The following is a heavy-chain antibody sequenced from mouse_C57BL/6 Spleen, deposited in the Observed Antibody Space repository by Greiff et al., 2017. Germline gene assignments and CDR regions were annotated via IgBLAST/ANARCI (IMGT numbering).Heavy chain of an antibody. V-gene: IGHV1-78*01. CDR1: GYTFTDHT. Sequence: VKLQESDAELVKPGASVKISCKVSGYTFTDHTIHWMKQRPEQGLEWIGYIYPRDGSTKYNEKFKGKATLTADKSSSTAYMQLNSLTSEASAVYFCARWDVYGLVAAMDYWGQGTSVTVSS. D-gene: IGHD2-2*01. CDR2: IYPRDGST. J-gene: IGHJ4*01. CDR3: ARWDVYGLVAAMDY.